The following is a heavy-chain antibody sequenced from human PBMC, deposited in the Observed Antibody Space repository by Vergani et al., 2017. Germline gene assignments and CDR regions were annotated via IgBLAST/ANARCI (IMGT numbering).Heavy chain of an antibody. CDR3: ARVVYGDYDFDY. CDR2: INSDGSST. Sequence: EVQLVESGRGLVQPGGSLRLSCAASGFTFSSYWMHWVRQAPGKGLVWVSRINSDGSSTSYADSVKGRFTISRDNAKNTLYLQMNSLRAEDTAVYYCARVVYGDYDFDYWGQGTLVTVSS. J-gene: IGHJ4*02. D-gene: IGHD4-17*01. CDR1: GFTFSSYW. V-gene: IGHV3-74*01.